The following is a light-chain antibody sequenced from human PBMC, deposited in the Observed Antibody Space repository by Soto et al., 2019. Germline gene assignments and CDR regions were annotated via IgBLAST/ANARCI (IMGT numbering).Light chain of an antibody. CDR1: QSVSTY. V-gene: IGKV3-11*01. CDR3: QQRSSWWT. CDR2: DAS. J-gene: IGKJ1*01. Sequence: EIVLTQSPATLSLSPGERATLSCRASQSVSTYLAWYQQKPGQAPRLLIYDASNRATGIPARFSGSGSGTDFTLPISSREPEDFAVYYCQQRSSWWTFGQGTKVEIK.